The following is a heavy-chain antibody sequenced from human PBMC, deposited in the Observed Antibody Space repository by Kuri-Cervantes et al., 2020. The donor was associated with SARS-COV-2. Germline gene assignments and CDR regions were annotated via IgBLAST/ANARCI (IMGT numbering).Heavy chain of an antibody. V-gene: IGHV6-1*01. CDR2: TYYRSQWYN. J-gene: IGHJ3*01. D-gene: IGHD3-22*01. CDR3: AXEQLTLIVAEXGTFGV. Sequence: LRLXCAXSGDXXSSNSAXWNWIRQSPSRGLXXLGRTYYRSQWYNDYAASVKSRITIKSDTSKNXXSLQLKSVTPXDTAVYYCAXEQLTLIVAEXGTFGVWGQGTKVTVSS. CDR1: GDXXSSNSAX.